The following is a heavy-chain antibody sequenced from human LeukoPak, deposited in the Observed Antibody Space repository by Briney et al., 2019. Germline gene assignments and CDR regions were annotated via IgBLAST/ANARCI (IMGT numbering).Heavy chain of an antibody. CDR2: ICGSGGST. CDR3: AKGSSTVTTVDH. V-gene: IGHV3-23*01. Sequence: GGPLRLSCAASGFTLSSFAMSCVRHAPGEGLEWVSAICGSGGSTYYADSVKGRFTISRDNSKNTLYLQMNSLRAEDTAVYYCAKGSSTVTTVDHWGQGTLVTVSS. CDR1: GFTLSSFA. J-gene: IGHJ4*02. D-gene: IGHD5-24*01.